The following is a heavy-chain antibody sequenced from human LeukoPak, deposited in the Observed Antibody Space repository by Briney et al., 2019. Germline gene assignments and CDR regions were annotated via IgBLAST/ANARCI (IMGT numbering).Heavy chain of an antibody. D-gene: IGHD2-2*01. V-gene: IGHV1-2*02. CDR1: GYTFIDYY. Sequence: ASVKVSCKASGYTFIDYYMHWVRQAPGQGLEWTGWINPNSGGTNNAQKFQGRVTMTRDTSISTAYMELSRLRSDDTAVYYCARTPLYCSSTSCFTEDAFDIWGHGTMVTVSS. CDR3: ARTPLYCSSTSCFTEDAFDI. CDR2: INPNSGGT. J-gene: IGHJ3*02.